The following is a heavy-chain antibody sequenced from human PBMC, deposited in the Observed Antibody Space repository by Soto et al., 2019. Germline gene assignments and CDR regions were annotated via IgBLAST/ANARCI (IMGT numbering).Heavy chain of an antibody. J-gene: IGHJ6*02. Sequence: ESGGGLVQPGGSLRLSCAASGFTFSSYSMNWVRQAPGKGLEWVSYISSSSSTIYYADSVKGRFTISRDNAKNSLYLQMNSLRDEDTAVYYCASGGLAALDYYYGMDVWGQGTTVTVSS. CDR3: ASGGLAALDYYYGMDV. CDR1: GFTFSSYS. V-gene: IGHV3-48*02. CDR2: ISSSSSTI. D-gene: IGHD6-6*01.